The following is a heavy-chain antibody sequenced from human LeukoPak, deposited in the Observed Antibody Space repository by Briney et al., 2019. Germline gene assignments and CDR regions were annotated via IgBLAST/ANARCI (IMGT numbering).Heavy chain of an antibody. CDR1: GGSFSGYY. Sequence: SETLSLTCAVYGGSFSGYYWSWIRQPPGKGLEWIGEINHSGSTNYNPSLKSRVTISVDASKNQFSLKLSSVTAADTAVYYCARRNGSNDAVDYWGQGTLVTVSS. D-gene: IGHD1-1*01. CDR2: INHSGST. V-gene: IGHV4-34*01. J-gene: IGHJ4*02. CDR3: ARRNGSNDAVDY.